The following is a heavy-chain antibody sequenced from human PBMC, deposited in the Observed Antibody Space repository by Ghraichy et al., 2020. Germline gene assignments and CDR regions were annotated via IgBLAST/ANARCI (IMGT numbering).Heavy chain of an antibody. Sequence: SETLSLTCTVSGASSRSNNYYWTWIRQPPGKGLEWIGTISYDGKTFYSSSLKSRVSIYVDTSSSHFSLKLSSVTAADTAIYYCARRPYYYGVDVWGQGTTVTVSS. D-gene: IGHD3-16*01. V-gene: IGHV4-39*02. CDR2: ISYDGKT. J-gene: IGHJ6*02. CDR3: ARRPYYYGVDV. CDR1: GASSRSNNYY.